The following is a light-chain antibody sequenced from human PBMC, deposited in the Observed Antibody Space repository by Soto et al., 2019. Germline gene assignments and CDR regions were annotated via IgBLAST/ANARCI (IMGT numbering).Light chain of an antibody. CDR3: QSYDSSLSGLYV. V-gene: IGLV1-40*01. J-gene: IGLJ1*01. CDR1: SSNIGAGYD. CDR2: GNS. Sequence: QLVLTQPPSVSGAPGQRVTISCTGSSSNIGAGYDVHWYQQLPGTAPKLLLYGNSNRPSGVPDRFSGSKSGTSASLAITGLQAEDEADYYCQSYDSSLSGLYVFGTGTKLTVL.